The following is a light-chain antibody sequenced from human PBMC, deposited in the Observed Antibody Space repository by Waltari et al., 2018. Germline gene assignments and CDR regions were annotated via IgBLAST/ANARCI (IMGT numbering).Light chain of an antibody. CDR3: AAWDDSLNGRV. Sequence: QSGLTQPPSASGTPGQRVTISCSGSSSNSGSHNVYWYQHLPGTAPKLLIYSNNQRPPGVPARFSGSKSGTSASLAISGLQSEDEAVYYCAAWDDSLNGRVFGGGTKLTVV. V-gene: IGLV1-44*01. CDR1: SSNSGSHN. J-gene: IGLJ2*01. CDR2: SNN.